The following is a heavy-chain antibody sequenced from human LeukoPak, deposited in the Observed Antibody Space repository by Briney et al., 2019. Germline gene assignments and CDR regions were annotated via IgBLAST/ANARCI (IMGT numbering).Heavy chain of an antibody. D-gene: IGHD6-13*01. J-gene: IGHJ4*02. Sequence: SVKVSCKASVGTCSSYAISWVRQAPGQGLEWMGGIIPIFGTANYAQKFQGRVTITADESTSTAYMELSSLRSEDTAVYYCARDRGDWQHLVLDYWGQGTLVTVSS. V-gene: IGHV1-69*01. CDR2: IIPIFGTA. CDR3: ARDRGDWQHLVLDY. CDR1: VGTCSSYA.